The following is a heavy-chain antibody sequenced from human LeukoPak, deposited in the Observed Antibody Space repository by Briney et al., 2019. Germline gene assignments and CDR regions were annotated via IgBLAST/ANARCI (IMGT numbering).Heavy chain of an antibody. Sequence: GGSLRLSCAASGFVFSSFGIHWVRQAPGKGLEWEAVVSYDGRNKFYGDFVKGRFTISRDNSKNTVFLQMNSLTTADTALYYCAKEVTTISTFDSWGQGTLVTVSS. CDR2: VSYDGRNK. CDR1: GFVFSSFG. D-gene: IGHD2-21*02. J-gene: IGHJ4*02. CDR3: AKEVTTISTFDS. V-gene: IGHV3-30*18.